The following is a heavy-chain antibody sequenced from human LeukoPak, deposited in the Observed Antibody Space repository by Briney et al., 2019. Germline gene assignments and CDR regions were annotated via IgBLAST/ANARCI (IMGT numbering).Heavy chain of an antibody. CDR1: GYTFTSYG. V-gene: IGHV1-18*01. D-gene: IGHD1-26*01. Sequence: GASVKVSCKASGYTFTSYGISWVRQAPGQGRDWMGCISAYNGNTNYAQKLQGRVTMTTDTSTSTAYMELRSLRSDDTAVYYCAGGYYRTGGDGVQAEFDPWGQGTLVTVSS. CDR2: ISAYNGNT. J-gene: IGHJ5*02. CDR3: AGGYYRTGGDGVQAEFDP.